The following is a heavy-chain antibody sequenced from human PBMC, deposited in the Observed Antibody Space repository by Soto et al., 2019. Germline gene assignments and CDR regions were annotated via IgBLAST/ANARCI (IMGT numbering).Heavy chain of an antibody. CDR3: AREVGAAAGTVQGFDP. Sequence: QVQLVESGGGVVQPGRSLRLSCAASGFTFSSYPMHWVRQAPGKGLEWLAIISYDGSIENYADSVKGRFTISRDNSKNTLYLQMNSLRAEDTAVYYSAREVGAAAGTVQGFDPWGQGTLVTVSS. J-gene: IGHJ5*02. V-gene: IGHV3-30-3*01. CDR1: GFTFSSYP. CDR2: ISYDGSIE. D-gene: IGHD6-13*01.